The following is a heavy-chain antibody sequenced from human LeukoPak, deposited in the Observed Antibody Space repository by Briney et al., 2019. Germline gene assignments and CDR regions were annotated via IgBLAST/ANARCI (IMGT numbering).Heavy chain of an antibody. J-gene: IGHJ6*02. V-gene: IGHV1-8*01. CDR1: GYTFTSYD. D-gene: IGHD4-17*01. Sequence: ASVKVSCKASGYTFTSYDINWVRRATGQGLEWMGWMNPNSGNTGYAQKFQGRVTMTRNTSISTAYMELSSLRSEDTAVYYCARVPTTVTAYYYYGMDVWGQGTTVTVSS. CDR3: ARVPTTVTAYYYYGMDV. CDR2: MNPNSGNT.